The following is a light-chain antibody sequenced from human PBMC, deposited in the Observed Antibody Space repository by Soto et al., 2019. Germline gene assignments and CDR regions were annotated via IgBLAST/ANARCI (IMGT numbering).Light chain of an antibody. CDR2: VAS. J-gene: IGKJ1*01. CDR1: QSVSSY. Sequence: EMVMTQSPATLSVSPGERATLSCRASQSVSSYLAWYQQKPGQPPRLLIYVASTRAAGIPARFSGSGSGTEFTLPISSLQSEDFAVYYCQQYKGWPPRFGQGTKVELK. V-gene: IGKV3-15*01. CDR3: QQYKGWPPR.